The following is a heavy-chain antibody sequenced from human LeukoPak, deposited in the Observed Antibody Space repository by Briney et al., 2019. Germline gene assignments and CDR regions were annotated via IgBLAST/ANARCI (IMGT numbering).Heavy chain of an antibody. Sequence: GASVKVSCKASGGTFSNHAVSWVRQAPGQGLEWMGGIIPIFGTAKYAQKFQGRVTITADESTSTAYMELSSLTSEDTAVYYCAKDSSKSTTVTRAWGQGTLVIVSS. D-gene: IGHD4-11*01. V-gene: IGHV1-69*13. CDR1: GGTFSNHA. CDR3: AKDSSKSTTVTRA. CDR2: IIPIFGTA. J-gene: IGHJ5*02.